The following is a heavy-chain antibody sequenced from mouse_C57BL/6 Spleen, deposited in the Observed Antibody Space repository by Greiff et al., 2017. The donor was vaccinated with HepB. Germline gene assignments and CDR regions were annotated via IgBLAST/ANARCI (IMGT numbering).Heavy chain of an antibody. CDR2: FHPYNDDT. Sequence: QVQLQQSGAELVKPGASVKMSCKASGYTFTTYPIEWMKQNHGKSLEWIGNFHPYNDDTKYNEKFKGKATLTVEKSSSTVYLELSRLTSDDSAVYYCARARSYYGSSLWYFDVWGTGTTVTVSS. D-gene: IGHD1-1*01. CDR3: ARARSYYGSSLWYFDV. CDR1: GYTFTTYP. V-gene: IGHV1-47*01. J-gene: IGHJ1*03.